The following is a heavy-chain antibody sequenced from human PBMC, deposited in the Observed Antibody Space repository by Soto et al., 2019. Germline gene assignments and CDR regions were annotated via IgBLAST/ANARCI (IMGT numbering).Heavy chain of an antibody. CDR3: TREYFVGCGSYSV. Sequence: ASVKVSCKASGYTFSNYHMHWVRQAPGQGLEWMAIISPTGDSTVSAQKFQGRLIVTRDTSARTLYMELSSLTPDDTAVYYCTREYFVGCGSYSVWGRG. V-gene: IGHV1-46*03. CDR1: GYTFSNYH. D-gene: IGHD3-10*01. J-gene: IGHJ2*01. CDR2: ISPTGDST.